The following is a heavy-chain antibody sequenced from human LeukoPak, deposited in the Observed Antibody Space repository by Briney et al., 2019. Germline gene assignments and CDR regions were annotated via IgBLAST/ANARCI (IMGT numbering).Heavy chain of an antibody. D-gene: IGHD3-9*01. Sequence: GGSLRLSCAASGFTFSSYWMSWVRQAPGKGLEWVANIKKEGSEKYYVDSVKGRFTISRDNAKNSLYLQMNSLRAEDTAVYYCARAYTMYYDILTGQDAFDIWGQGTMVTVSS. CDR2: IKKEGSEK. J-gene: IGHJ3*02. CDR3: ARAYTMYYDILTGQDAFDI. CDR1: GFTFSSYW. V-gene: IGHV3-7*01.